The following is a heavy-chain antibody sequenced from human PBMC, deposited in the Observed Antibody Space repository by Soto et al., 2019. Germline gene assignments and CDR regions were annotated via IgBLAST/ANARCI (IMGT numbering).Heavy chain of an antibody. V-gene: IGHV4-61*05. CDR3: ARGDYDFWSGYKGDAFDI. Sequence: PSETLSLTCTVSGGSISSSSYYWGWIRQPPGKGLEWIGYIYYSGSTNYNPSLKSRVTISVDTSKNQFSLKLSSVTAADTAVYYCARGDYDFWSGYKGDAFDIWGQGTMVTVSS. D-gene: IGHD3-3*01. CDR2: IYYSGST. J-gene: IGHJ3*02. CDR1: GGSISSSSYY.